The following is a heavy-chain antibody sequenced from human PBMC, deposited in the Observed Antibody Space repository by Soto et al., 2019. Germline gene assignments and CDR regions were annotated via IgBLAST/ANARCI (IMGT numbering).Heavy chain of an antibody. J-gene: IGHJ5*02. CDR3: ARGIGYYDSSGYLYNWFDP. D-gene: IGHD3-22*01. V-gene: IGHV1-69*02. Sequence: QVQLVQSGAEVKKPGSSVKVSCKASGGTFSSYTISWVRQAPGQGLEWMGRIIPILGIANYAQKFQGRVTITADKPTSTAYMELSSLRSEDTAVYYCARGIGYYDSSGYLYNWFDPWGQGTLVTVSS. CDR1: GGTFSSYT. CDR2: IIPILGIA.